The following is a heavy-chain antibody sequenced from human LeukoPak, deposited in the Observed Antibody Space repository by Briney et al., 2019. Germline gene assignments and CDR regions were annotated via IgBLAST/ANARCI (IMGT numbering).Heavy chain of an antibody. CDR2: IIPIFGSA. CDR1: GYTFTSYG. Sequence: SVKVSCKASGYTFTSYGISWVRQAPGQGLEWMGGIIPIFGSANYAQKFQGRVTITADESTSTAYMELSSLRSEDTAVYYCASVVVVTATNLYYYYYMDVWGKGTTVTISS. CDR3: ASVVVVTATNLYYYYYMDV. V-gene: IGHV1-69*13. D-gene: IGHD2-21*02. J-gene: IGHJ6*03.